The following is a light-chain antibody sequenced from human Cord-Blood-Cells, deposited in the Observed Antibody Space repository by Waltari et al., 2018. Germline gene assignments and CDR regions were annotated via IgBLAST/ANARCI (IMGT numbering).Light chain of an antibody. CDR1: QSVSSSY. J-gene: IGKJ2*01. Sequence: EIVFTQSPGTLSLSPGERATVSCRASQSVSSSYLAWYQQKPGQAPRLLIYGASSRATGIPDRFSGSGSGTDFTLTISRLEPEDFAVYYCQQYGSSPYTFGQGTKLEIK. V-gene: IGKV3-20*01. CDR2: GAS. CDR3: QQYGSSPYT.